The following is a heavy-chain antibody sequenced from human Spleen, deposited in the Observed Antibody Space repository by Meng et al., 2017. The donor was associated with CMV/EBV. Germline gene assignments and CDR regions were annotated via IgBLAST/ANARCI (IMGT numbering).Heavy chain of an antibody. CDR2: INGSGDTT. CDR1: RFTFSSYA. Sequence: GGSLRLSCAASRFTFSSYAMNWVRQAPGKGLQWVSGINGSGDTTYYADSVKGRFTISRDNSKNTLYLQMNSLRAEDTAVYYCAKDIFDPYTVRIFRLVPPEGAFDIWGQGTMVTVSS. V-gene: IGHV3-23*01. D-gene: IGHD3/OR15-3a*01. J-gene: IGHJ3*02. CDR3: AKDIFDPYTVRIFRLVPPEGAFDI.